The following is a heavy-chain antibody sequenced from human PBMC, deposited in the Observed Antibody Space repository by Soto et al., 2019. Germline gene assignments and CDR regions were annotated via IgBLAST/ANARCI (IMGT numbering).Heavy chain of an antibody. CDR1: GGSISSSSYY. CDR3: ARPYSNYAYGMDV. Sequence: TSETLSLTCTVSGGSISSSSYYWGWIRQPPGKGLEWIGSIYYSGSTYYNPSLKSRVTISVDTSKNQFSLKLSSVTAADTAVYYCARPYSNYAYGMDVWGQGTTVTVSS. D-gene: IGHD4-4*01. J-gene: IGHJ6*02. V-gene: IGHV4-39*01. CDR2: IYYSGST.